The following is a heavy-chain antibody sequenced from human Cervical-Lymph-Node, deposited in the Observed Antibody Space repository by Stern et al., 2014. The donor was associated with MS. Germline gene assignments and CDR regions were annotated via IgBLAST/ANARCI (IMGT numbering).Heavy chain of an antibody. CDR3: ARVNSSAWYYSYYGMDV. Sequence: VHLVESGAEVKKPGSSVKVSCKASGGTLSNNAISWVRQAPGQGLEWMGGIIPIFGIANYAQKFEGRVTITADMSTTTAYMELSSLRSDDTAVYYCARVNSSAWYYSYYGMDVWGQGTTVTVSS. D-gene: IGHD6-19*01. CDR1: GGTLSNNA. V-gene: IGHV1-69*17. CDR2: IIPIFGIA. J-gene: IGHJ6*02.